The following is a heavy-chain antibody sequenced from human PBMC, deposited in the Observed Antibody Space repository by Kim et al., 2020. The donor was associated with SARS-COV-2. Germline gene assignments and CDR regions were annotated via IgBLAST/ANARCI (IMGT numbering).Heavy chain of an antibody. CDR1: GGTFSSYA. V-gene: IGHV1-69*13. D-gene: IGHD3-10*01. J-gene: IGHJ3*02. CDR3: ARGRYYYGSGSYSTDAFDI. Sequence: SVKVSCKASGGTFSSYAISWVRQAPGQGLEWMGGIIPIFGTANYAQKFQGRVTITADESTSTAYMELSSLRSEDTAVYYCARGRYYYGSGSYSTDAFDIWGQGTMVTVSS. CDR2: IIPIFGTA.